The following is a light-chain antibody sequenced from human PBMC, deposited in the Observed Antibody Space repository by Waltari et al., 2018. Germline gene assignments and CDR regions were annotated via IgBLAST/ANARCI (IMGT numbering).Light chain of an antibody. CDR3: QQANSFPFT. CDR1: QDIHTW. V-gene: IGKV1D-12*01. CDR2: AAS. J-gene: IGKJ3*01. Sequence: DMQMTQSPSYVSASVGDRVTITCRASQDIHTWLAWYQQKPGKAPRLLIHAASSLQSGVPSRFSGSGSGTDFTLTISSLQPEDFATYYCQQANSFPFTFGPGTKVDI.